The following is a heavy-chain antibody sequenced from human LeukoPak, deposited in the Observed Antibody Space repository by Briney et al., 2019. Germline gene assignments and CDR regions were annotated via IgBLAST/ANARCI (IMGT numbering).Heavy chain of an antibody. V-gene: IGHV3-23*01. D-gene: IGHD5-18*01. CDR3: ANDLGWIQLNLG. CDR2: ISRSGENT. Sequence: GGSLRLSCAASGFIFSSYAMSWVRQAPGKGLEWVSAISRSGENTYYADSVKGRFTISRDNSKNTVYLQMNSLRAEDTAIYYCANDLGWIQLNLGRGQGTLVTVSS. J-gene: IGHJ4*02. CDR1: GFIFSSYA.